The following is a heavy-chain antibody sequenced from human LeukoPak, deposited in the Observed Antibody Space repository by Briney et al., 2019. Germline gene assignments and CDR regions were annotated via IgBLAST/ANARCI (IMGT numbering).Heavy chain of an antibody. D-gene: IGHD5-24*01. CDR2: ISGGGVKT. CDR1: GFTVSNNY. Sequence: GGSLRLSCAASGFTVSNNYMSWVRQAPGKGLEWVSIISGGGVKTYYADSVKGRFTISGDNSKNTQYLQMNSLRAEDTAVYYCAKARDAYNFYYFDYWGQGTLVTVSS. V-gene: IGHV3-23*01. CDR3: AKARDAYNFYYFDY. J-gene: IGHJ4*02.